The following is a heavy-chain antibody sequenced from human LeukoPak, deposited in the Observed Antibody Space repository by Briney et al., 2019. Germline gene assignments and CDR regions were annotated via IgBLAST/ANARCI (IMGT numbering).Heavy chain of an antibody. D-gene: IGHD5-18*01. V-gene: IGHV4-4*07. CDR2: IYTSGST. J-gene: IGHJ4*02. CDR1: GGSISSYY. CDR3: ARDDDSGYSYGAPFRY. Sequence: SETLSLTCTVSGGSISSYYWSWIRQPAGKGLEWIGRIYTSGSTNYNPSLKSRVTISVDTSKNQFSLKLSSVTAADTAVYYCARDDDSGYSYGAPFRYWGQGTLVTVSS.